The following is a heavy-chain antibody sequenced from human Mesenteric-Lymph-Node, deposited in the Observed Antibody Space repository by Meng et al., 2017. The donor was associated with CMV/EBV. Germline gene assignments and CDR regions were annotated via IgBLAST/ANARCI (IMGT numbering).Heavy chain of an antibody. Sequence: SVKVSCKASGYTFTSYYMHWVRQAPGQGLEWMAGIIPILNTPNYTQKFQGRVTLTTDESASTAYMELTSLTSEDTAVYYCAGYTRSSFVYWGLGTLVTVSS. CDR3: AGYTRSSFVY. CDR2: IIPILNTP. V-gene: IGHV1-69*05. D-gene: IGHD6-13*01. CDR1: GYTFTSYY. J-gene: IGHJ4*02.